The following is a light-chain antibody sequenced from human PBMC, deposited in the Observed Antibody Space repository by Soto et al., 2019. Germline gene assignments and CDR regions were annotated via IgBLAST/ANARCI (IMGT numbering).Light chain of an antibody. Sequence: EIVMTQSPATLSVSPGERGTLSCRASQSVSSNLAWYQQKPGQAPRLLIYGASTRATGIPARFSGSGSGTEFTLTISSLRSEDFAVYYCQQYNSWPRTFGQGTKVEIK. CDR2: GAS. V-gene: IGKV3-15*01. J-gene: IGKJ1*01. CDR3: QQYNSWPRT. CDR1: QSVSSN.